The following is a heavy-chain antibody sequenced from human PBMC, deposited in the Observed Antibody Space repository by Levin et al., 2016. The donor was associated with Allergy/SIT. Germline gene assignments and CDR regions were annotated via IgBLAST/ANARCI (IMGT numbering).Heavy chain of an antibody. V-gene: IGHV1-46*01. CDR2: INPSGGST. CDR3: ATLVGATPRGQH. D-gene: IGHD1-26*01. Sequence: ASVKVSCKASGYTFTSYYMHWVRQAPGQGLEWMGIINPSGGSTSYAQKFQGRVTMTRDTSTSTVYMELSSLRSEDTAVYYCATLVGATPRGQHWGQGTLVTVSS. CDR1: GYTFTSYY. J-gene: IGHJ1*01.